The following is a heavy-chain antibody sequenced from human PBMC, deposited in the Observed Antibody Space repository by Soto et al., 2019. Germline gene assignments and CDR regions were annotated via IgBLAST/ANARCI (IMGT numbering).Heavy chain of an antibody. CDR2: IWYDGSNK. J-gene: IGHJ4*02. CDR3: ARDSSHCSGGSCYQKGFDY. CDR1: GFTFSSYG. Sequence: GGSLRLSCAASGFTFSSYGMHWVRQAPGKGLEWVAVIWYDGSNKYYADSVKGRFTISRDNSKNTLYLQMNSLRAEDTAVYYCARDSSHCSGGSCYQKGFDYWGQGTLVTVSS. D-gene: IGHD2-15*01. V-gene: IGHV3-33*01.